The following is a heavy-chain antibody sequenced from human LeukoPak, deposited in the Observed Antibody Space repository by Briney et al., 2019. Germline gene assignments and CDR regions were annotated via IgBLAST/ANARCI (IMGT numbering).Heavy chain of an antibody. Sequence: NPGGSLRLSCAASGFTFSSYSMNWVRQAPGKGLEWVSSISSSSSYIYYADSVKGRFTISRDNAKNSLYLQMNSLRAEDTAVYYCARASGSYGHDAFDIWGQGTMVTVSS. V-gene: IGHV3-21*01. CDR3: ARASGSYGHDAFDI. CDR1: GFTFSSYS. CDR2: ISSSSSYI. D-gene: IGHD1-26*01. J-gene: IGHJ3*02.